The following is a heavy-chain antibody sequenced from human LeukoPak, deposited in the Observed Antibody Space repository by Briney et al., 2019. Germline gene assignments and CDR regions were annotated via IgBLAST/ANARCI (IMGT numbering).Heavy chain of an antibody. CDR2: TYYRSKWYN. V-gene: IGHV6-1*01. Sequence: SQTLSLTCAISGDSVSSNSAAWNWIRQSPSRGLEWLGRTYYRSKWYNDYAVSVKSRITINPDTSKNQFSLQLNSVTPEDTAVYYCARVTNGGDSSGPRGPQFDYYGMDVWGQGTTVTVSS. D-gene: IGHD3-22*01. CDR1: GDSVSSNSAA. J-gene: IGHJ6*02. CDR3: ARVTNGGDSSGPRGPQFDYYGMDV.